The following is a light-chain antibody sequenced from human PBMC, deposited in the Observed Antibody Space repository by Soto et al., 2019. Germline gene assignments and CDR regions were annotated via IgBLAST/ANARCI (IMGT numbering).Light chain of an antibody. CDR1: SSDVGSYNL. CDR2: EGS. J-gene: IGLJ3*02. Sequence: QSVLTQRASVSGSPGQSITISCTGTSSDVGSYNLVAWYQQHPGKAPKLMIYEGSKRPSGVSNRFSGSKSGNTASLTISGLQADDEADYYCCSYAGSSTWVFGGGTKVTVL. CDR3: CSYAGSSTWV. V-gene: IGLV2-23*01.